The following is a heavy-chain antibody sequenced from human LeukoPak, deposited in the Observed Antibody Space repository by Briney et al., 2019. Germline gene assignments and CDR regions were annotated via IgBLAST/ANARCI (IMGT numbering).Heavy chain of an antibody. V-gene: IGHV4-39*01. CDR2: IYYSGST. J-gene: IGHJ4*02. CDR3: AGNSIGFDY. Sequence: SETLSLTCTVSGGSISSSSYYWGWIRQPPGKGLEWIGSIYYSGSTYCNPSLKSRVAISVDTSKNQFSLKLSPVTAADTAVYYCAGNSIGFDYWGQGTLVTVSS. CDR1: GGSISSSSYY. D-gene: IGHD4-23*01.